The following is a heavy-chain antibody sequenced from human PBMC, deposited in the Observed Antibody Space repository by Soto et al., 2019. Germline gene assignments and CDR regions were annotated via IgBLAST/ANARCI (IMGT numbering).Heavy chain of an antibody. CDR3: ARDHLPDYYYYGMDV. Sequence: QVQLVQSGAEVMKPGASVKVSCKASGYTFSDYYIHWVRQAPGQGPEWMGWINLKSGDTNYAQKFQGWVTMTRDTSNSTAYMELSRLTSDDTASYYCARDHLPDYYYYGMDVWGQGTTVTVSS. J-gene: IGHJ6*02. CDR1: GYTFSDYY. D-gene: IGHD2-2*01. CDR2: INLKSGDT. V-gene: IGHV1-2*04.